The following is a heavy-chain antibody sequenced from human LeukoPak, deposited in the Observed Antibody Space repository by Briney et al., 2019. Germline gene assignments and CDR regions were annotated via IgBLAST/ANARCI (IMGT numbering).Heavy chain of an antibody. CDR2: IKQDGSDK. Sequence: GGSLRLSCAASGFTFSSYWMSWVRQAPGKGLEWVANIKQDGSDKYYVDSGKGRLTISRDNAKNSLYLQMNSLRAEDTAVYYCARDPGGYDYWGQGTLVTISS. J-gene: IGHJ4*02. V-gene: IGHV3-7*01. D-gene: IGHD5-12*01. CDR1: GFTFSSYW. CDR3: ARDPGGYDY.